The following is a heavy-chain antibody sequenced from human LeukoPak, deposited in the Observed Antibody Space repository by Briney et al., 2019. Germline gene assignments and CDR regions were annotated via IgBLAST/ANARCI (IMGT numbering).Heavy chain of an antibody. CDR3: AGGPNGASRMYARHFGFYGMDV. CDR2: ISLDGRDK. V-gene: IGHV3-30*03. J-gene: IGHJ6*02. Sequence: PGGSLRLSCAASGFTLSSYGMHWVRQAPGKGLEWLTVISLDGRDKFYADSVKGRFTISRDNSKDTVYLQMDSVRTEDSTVYYCAGGPNGASRMYARHFGFYGMDVWGQGTTVSVSS. D-gene: IGHD2-8*01. CDR1: GFTLSSYG.